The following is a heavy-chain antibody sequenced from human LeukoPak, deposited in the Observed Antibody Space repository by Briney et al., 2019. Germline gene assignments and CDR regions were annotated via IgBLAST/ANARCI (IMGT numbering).Heavy chain of an antibody. J-gene: IGHJ6*02. Sequence: GGSLRLSCAASGFTFSSYWMHWVRQAPGKGLVWVSRINSDGSSTSCADSVKGRFTISRDNAKSSLYLQMNSLRAEDTAVYYCARSGSYYYYYGMDVWGQGTTVTVSS. CDR2: INSDGSST. CDR1: GFTFSSYW. V-gene: IGHV3-74*01. CDR3: ARSGSYYYYYGMDV. D-gene: IGHD1-26*01.